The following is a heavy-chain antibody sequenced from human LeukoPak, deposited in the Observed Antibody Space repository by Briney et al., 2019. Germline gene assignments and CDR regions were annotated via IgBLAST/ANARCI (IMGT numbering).Heavy chain of an antibody. D-gene: IGHD5-24*01. CDR1: GFTFSSYS. CDR3: ASPIGREDFDY. Sequence: VGSLRLSCAASGFTFSSYSMNWVRQAPGKGLEWVSSISSSSSYIYYADSVKGRFTISRDNAKNSLYLQMNSLRAEDTAVYYCASPIGREDFDYWGQGTLVTVSS. V-gene: IGHV3-21*01. CDR2: ISSSSSYI. J-gene: IGHJ4*02.